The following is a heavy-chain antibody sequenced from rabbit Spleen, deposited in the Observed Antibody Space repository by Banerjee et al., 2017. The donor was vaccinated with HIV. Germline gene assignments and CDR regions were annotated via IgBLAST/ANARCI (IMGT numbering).Heavy chain of an antibody. CDR1: GVSFSVSSY. CDR3: ARGVYDDYDTYYFDL. V-gene: IGHV1S45*01. CDR2: IDAGSSGFT. Sequence: QEQLEESGGDLVKPGASLTLTCTASGVSFSVSSYMCWVRQAPGKGLEWIACIDAGSSGFTYFASWAKGRFTISKTSSTTVTLQMTSLTAADTATYFCARGVYDDYDTYYFDLWGPGTLVTVS. D-gene: IGHD2-1*01. J-gene: IGHJ4*01.